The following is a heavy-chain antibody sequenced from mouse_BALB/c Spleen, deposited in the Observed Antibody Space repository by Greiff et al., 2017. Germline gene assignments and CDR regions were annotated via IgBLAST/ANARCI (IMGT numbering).Heavy chain of an antibody. Sequence: EVMLVESGGDLVKPGGSLKLSCAASGFTFSSYGMSWVRQTPDKRLEWVATISSGGSYTYYPDSVKGRFTISRDNAKNTLYLQMSSLKSEDTAMYYCARDYRYDVDAMDYWGQGTSVTVSS. D-gene: IGHD2-14*01. J-gene: IGHJ4*01. V-gene: IGHV5-6*01. CDR3: ARDYRYDVDAMDY. CDR1: GFTFSSYG. CDR2: ISSGGSYT.